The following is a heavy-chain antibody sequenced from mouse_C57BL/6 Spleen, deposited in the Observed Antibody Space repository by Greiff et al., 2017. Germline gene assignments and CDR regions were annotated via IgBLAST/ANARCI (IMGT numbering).Heavy chain of an antibody. D-gene: IGHD4-1*01. Sequence: QVQLQQSGAELVKPGASVQMSCKASGYTFTSYWITWVKQRPGQGLEWIGDIYPGSGSTNYNEKFKSKATLTVDTSSSTAYMQLSSLTSEDSAVYYCARSQGTGTRGYYFDYWGQGTTLTVSS. CDR1: GYTFTSYW. CDR3: ARSQGTGTRGYYFDY. CDR2: IYPGSGST. J-gene: IGHJ2*01. V-gene: IGHV1-55*01.